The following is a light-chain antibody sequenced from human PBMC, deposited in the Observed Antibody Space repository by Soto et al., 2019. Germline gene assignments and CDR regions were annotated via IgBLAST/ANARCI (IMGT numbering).Light chain of an antibody. CDR3: AAWDDSLNGREV. J-gene: IGLJ1*01. CDR2: SNN. Sequence: QSVLTQPPSASGTPGQSDTISCSGSSSNIGSNSVNWYQQLPGAAPKLLIYSNNQRPSGVPDRFSGSKSGTSASLAISGLQSEDEADYYCAAWDDSLNGREVFGTGTKVTVL. V-gene: IGLV1-44*01. CDR1: SSNIGSNS.